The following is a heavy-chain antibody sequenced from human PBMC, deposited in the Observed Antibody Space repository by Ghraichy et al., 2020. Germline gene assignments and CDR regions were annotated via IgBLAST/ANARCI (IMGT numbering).Heavy chain of an antibody. Sequence: GGSLRLSCAASGFSVSTNFMSWVRQAPGKGLEWVSVIYTGGTTIYADSVKGRFTISRDNSKNTLYLQMNSLRAEDTAVYYCARDAEITIFGVRYGMVVWGLGTTVTVSS. D-gene: IGHD3-3*01. CDR1: GFSVSTNF. CDR3: ARDAEITIFGVRYGMVV. CDR2: IYTGGTT. J-gene: IGHJ6*02. V-gene: IGHV3-66*01.